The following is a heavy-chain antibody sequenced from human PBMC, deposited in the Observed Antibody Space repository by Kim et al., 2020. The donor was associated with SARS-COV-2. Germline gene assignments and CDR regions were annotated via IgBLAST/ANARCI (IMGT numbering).Heavy chain of an antibody. V-gene: IGHV1-46*01. CDR1: GYTFTTFY. CDR2: IDPSNGYT. CDR3: ARERGATYQFDY. Sequence: ASVKVSCKASGYTFTTFYMHWVRQAPGQGLQYMGMIDPSNGYTTYPQKFQGRVTMTTDTSTSTVYMDLSSLRSEDTAVYYCARERGATYQFDYWGQGTLV. D-gene: IGHD2-2*01. J-gene: IGHJ4*02.